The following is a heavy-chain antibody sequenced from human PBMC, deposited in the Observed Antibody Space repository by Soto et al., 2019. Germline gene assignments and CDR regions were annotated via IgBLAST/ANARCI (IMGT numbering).Heavy chain of an antibody. CDR1: GFTFSSYS. CDR3: ARGLFYYDSSVYYGY. D-gene: IGHD3-22*01. J-gene: IGHJ4*02. V-gene: IGHV3-21*01. CDR2: ISSSSSYI. Sequence: GGSLRLSCAASGFTFSSYSMNWVRQAQGKGLEWVSSISSSSSYIYYADSVKGRFTISRDNAKNSLYLQMNSLRAEDTAVYYCARGLFYYDSSVYYGYWGQGTLVTVS.